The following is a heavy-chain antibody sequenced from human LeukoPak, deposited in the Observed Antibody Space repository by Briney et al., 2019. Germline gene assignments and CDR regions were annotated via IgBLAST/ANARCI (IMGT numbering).Heavy chain of an antibody. V-gene: IGHV1-46*01. CDR3: ARGSYYLIFDY. CDR1: GYTFTSYY. J-gene: IGHJ4*02. D-gene: IGHD1-26*01. CDR2: INPSGGST. Sequence: ASVKVSCKASGYTFTSYYMYCLRQAPGQGLEWMGIINPSGGSTSYAQKFQGRVTMTRDTSTSTVYMELSSLRSEDTAVYYCARGSYYLIFDYWGQGTLVTVSS.